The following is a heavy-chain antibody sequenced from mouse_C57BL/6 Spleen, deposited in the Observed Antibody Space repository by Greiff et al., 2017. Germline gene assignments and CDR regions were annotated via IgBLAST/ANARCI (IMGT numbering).Heavy chain of an antibody. CDR3: ARGGIFITTVVAPYFDY. CDR2: IYPGSGST. Sequence: QVQLQQPGAELVKPGASVKMSCKASGYTFTSYWITWVKQRPGQGLEWIGDIYPGSGSTNYNEKFKSKATLTVDTSSSTAYMQLSSLTSEDSAVYYCARGGIFITTVVAPYFDYWGQGTTLTVSS. V-gene: IGHV1-55*01. CDR1: GYTFTSYW. D-gene: IGHD1-1*01. J-gene: IGHJ2*01.